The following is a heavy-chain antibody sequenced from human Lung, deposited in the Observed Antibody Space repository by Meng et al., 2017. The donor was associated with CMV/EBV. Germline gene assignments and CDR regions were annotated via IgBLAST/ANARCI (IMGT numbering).Heavy chain of an antibody. D-gene: IGHD6-6*01. J-gene: IGHJ4*02. V-gene: IGHV3-30*02. CDR2: IRPDGTDK. CDR1: GFAFRNFG. Sequence: GESXKISCAASGFAFRNFGIHWVRQAPGKGLEWVAFIRPDGTDKYYGDSVTGRFTISRDDSKNTLFLQMNSLRPDDTAMYYCAKDLGTSSRSYWGQGTLVTVPS. CDR3: AKDLGTSSRSY.